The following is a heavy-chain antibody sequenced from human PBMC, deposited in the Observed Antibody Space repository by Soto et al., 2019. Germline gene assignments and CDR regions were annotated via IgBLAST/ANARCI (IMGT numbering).Heavy chain of an antibody. Sequence: EVQLLESGGGLVQAGGSLRLSGAASGFTFSSYAMSWVRQAPGKGLEWVSAISGSGGSTYYADSVKGRFTISRDNSKNTLYRQMNSLRAEDTAVYYCAKDRSNYYLVPPFDPWGQGTLVTVSS. CDR3: AKDRSNYYLVPPFDP. V-gene: IGHV3-23*01. CDR1: GFTFSSYA. D-gene: IGHD3-10*01. J-gene: IGHJ5*02. CDR2: ISGSGGST.